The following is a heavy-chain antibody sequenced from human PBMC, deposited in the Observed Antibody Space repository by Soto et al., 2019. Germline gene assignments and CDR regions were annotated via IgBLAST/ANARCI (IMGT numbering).Heavy chain of an antibody. Sequence: PSETLSLTCTVSGGSMNTYYWNWIRQPPGKGLEWIGYIYYTGSTNYNSSLKSRVTFSVDTSKNQFSLKLTSVTAADTALYYCARGPQPYHFDHWGQGTLVTVSS. J-gene: IGHJ4*02. CDR2: IYYTGST. D-gene: IGHD1-1*01. CDR3: ARGPQPYHFDH. CDR1: GGSMNTYY. V-gene: IGHV4-59*01.